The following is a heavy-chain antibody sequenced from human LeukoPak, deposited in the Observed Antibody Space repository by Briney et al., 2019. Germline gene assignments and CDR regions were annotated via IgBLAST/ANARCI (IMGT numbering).Heavy chain of an antibody. Sequence: SETLSLTCAIYGGSFSGYHWSWIRQPLGKGLEWIEEMSHSGSTNYNPSLKSRVTISVDTSKNQISLKLSSVTAADTAVYSCARGDKRVTFGGVIVPFDYWGQGTLVTVSS. V-gene: IGHV4-34*01. CDR2: MSHSGST. CDR3: ARGDKRVTFGGVIVPFDY. D-gene: IGHD3-16*02. J-gene: IGHJ4*02. CDR1: GGSFSGYH.